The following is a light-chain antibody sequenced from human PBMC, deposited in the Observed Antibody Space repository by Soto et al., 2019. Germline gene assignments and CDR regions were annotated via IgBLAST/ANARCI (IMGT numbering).Light chain of an antibody. CDR3: QQYGSSPTT. CDR2: GAS. CDR1: QSVSSSY. J-gene: IGKJ1*01. V-gene: IGKV3-20*01. Sequence: EIVLTQSPATLSVSPGEGASLSCRASQSVSSSYLAWYQHKPGQAPRRLIFGASFRATGIPDRFSGSGSGTNFTLTISRLEPEDFAVYYCQQYGSSPTTFGQGTKVDI.